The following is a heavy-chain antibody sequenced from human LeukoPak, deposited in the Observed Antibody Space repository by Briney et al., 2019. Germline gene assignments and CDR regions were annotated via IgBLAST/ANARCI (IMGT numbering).Heavy chain of an antibody. CDR3: ATDDSGIAAKESWFDP. CDR1: GFTFSSYA. D-gene: IGHD2-15*01. V-gene: IGHV3-30*04. CDR2: ISYDGSNK. J-gene: IGHJ5*02. Sequence: PGGSLRLSCAASGFTFSSYAMHWVRQAPGKGLEWVAVISYDGSNKYYADSVKGRFTISRDNSKNTLYLQMNSLRAEDTAVYYCATDDSGIAAKESWFDPWGQGTLVTVSS.